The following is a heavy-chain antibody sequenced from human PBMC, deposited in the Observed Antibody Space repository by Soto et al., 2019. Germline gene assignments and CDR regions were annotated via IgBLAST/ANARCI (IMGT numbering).Heavy chain of an antibody. D-gene: IGHD2-15*01. Sequence: QITLKESGPTLVKPTQTLTLTCTFSGFSLSTSGVGVGWIRQPPGKALEWLAVIYWDDDKGYSPSLKNRLTITKDTSKNQVVLTMTNMDPVDTATYYCAHTVGLVVVTSEDEYFQHWGQGTQVTVSS. CDR1: GFSLSTSGVG. V-gene: IGHV2-5*02. J-gene: IGHJ1*01. CDR3: AHTVGLVVVTSEDEYFQH. CDR2: IYWDDDK.